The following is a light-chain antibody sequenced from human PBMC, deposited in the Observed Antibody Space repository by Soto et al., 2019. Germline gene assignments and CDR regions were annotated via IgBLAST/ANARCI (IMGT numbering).Light chain of an antibody. CDR3: QQRHMWPIT. CDR1: QSVNNRY. Sequence: EIVLTQSPGTLSLSPGARVTLSCRASQSVNNRYLAWYQQKPGQAPRLLVYDASTRATGIPDRFSGSGSGTDFTLTITRLEPEDCAVYYCQQRHMWPITFGQGTRLEIK. V-gene: IGKV3D-20*02. CDR2: DAS. J-gene: IGKJ5*01.